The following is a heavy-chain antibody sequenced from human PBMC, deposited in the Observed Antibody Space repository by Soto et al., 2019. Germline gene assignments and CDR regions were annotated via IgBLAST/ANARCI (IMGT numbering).Heavy chain of an antibody. V-gene: IGHV5-51*01. Sequence: GESLKISCKGSGYSFTSYWIGWVRQMPGKGLEWTGIIYPGDSDTRYSPSFQGQVTISADKSISTAYLQWSSLKASDTAMYYCARINSGYDYYYYYGMDVWGQGTTVTVSS. CDR1: GYSFTSYW. CDR2: IYPGDSDT. CDR3: ARINSGYDYYYYYGMDV. J-gene: IGHJ6*02. D-gene: IGHD5-12*01.